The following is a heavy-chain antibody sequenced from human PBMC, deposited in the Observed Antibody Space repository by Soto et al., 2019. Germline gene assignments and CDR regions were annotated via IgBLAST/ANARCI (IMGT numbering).Heavy chain of an antibody. CDR2: ISSSSSYI. Sequence: EVQLVESGGGLVKPGGSLRLSCAASGFTFSSYSMNWVRQAPGKGLEWVSSISSSSSYIYYADSVKGRFTISRDNAKNSLYLQMNSLRAEDTAVYYCARGEWLTPPGNYWGQGTLVTVSS. CDR3: ARGEWLTPPGNY. J-gene: IGHJ4*02. CDR1: GFTFSSYS. V-gene: IGHV3-21*01. D-gene: IGHD5-12*01.